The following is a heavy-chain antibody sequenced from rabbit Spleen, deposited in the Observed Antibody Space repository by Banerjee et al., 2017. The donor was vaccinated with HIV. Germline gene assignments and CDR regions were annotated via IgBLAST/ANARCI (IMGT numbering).Heavy chain of an antibody. D-gene: IGHD5-1*01. Sequence: QEQLVESGGGLVQPEGSLTLTCKASGFSFGDRDVMCWVRQAPGKGLEWIACINAATAKPVYATWAKGRFTISRTSSTTVTLRMTSLTAADTATYFCARDLVGVDNWVDYFNLWGPGTLVTVS. CDR1: GFSFGDRDV. J-gene: IGHJ4*01. CDR2: INAATAKP. CDR3: ARDLVGVDNWVDYFNL. V-gene: IGHV1S45*01.